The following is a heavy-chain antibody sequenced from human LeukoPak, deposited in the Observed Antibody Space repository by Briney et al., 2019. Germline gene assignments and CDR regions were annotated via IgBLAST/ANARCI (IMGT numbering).Heavy chain of an antibody. V-gene: IGHV3-13*01. CDR2: LGTNGDT. CDR3: AREWRGIASHYHGMDL. D-gene: IGHD6-6*01. CDR1: DFSFSNYD. J-gene: IGHJ6*02. Sequence: SGGSLRPSCVASDFSFSNYDMYWVRQAAGRGLEWVSALGTNGDTYYLGSVKGRFTISRENGKNSLYLQMNSLGVDDTAVYYCAREWRGIASHYHGMDLWGQGTTVTVSS.